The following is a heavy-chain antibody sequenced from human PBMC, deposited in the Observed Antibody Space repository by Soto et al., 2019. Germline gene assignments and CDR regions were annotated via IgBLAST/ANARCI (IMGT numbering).Heavy chain of an antibody. J-gene: IGHJ5*02. CDR3: ARGLVHRIAARLGWLDP. Sequence: GASVKVSCKASGYTFTSYDINWVRQATGQGLEWMGWMNPNSGNTGYAQKFQGRVTMTRNTSISTAYMELSSLRSEDTAVYYCARGLVHRIAARLGWLDPWGQGTLVTVSS. CDR1: GYTFTSYD. D-gene: IGHD6-6*01. CDR2: MNPNSGNT. V-gene: IGHV1-8*02.